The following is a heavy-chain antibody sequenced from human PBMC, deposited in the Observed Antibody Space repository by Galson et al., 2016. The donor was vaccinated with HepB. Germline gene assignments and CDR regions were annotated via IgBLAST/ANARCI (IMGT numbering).Heavy chain of an antibody. CDR3: AREGYNSLDS. CDR1: GGGLTYV. J-gene: IGHJ4*02. V-gene: IGHV1-69*13. CDR2: VIPIFGTT. D-gene: IGHD2/OR15-2a*01. Sequence: SVKVSCKASGGGLTYVINWVRQAPGQKLEWMGGVIPIFGTTNIAQDFQGRLTMTADESTNTGYMELSRLTSEDTAVYYCAREGYNSLDSWGQGTLVTVSS.